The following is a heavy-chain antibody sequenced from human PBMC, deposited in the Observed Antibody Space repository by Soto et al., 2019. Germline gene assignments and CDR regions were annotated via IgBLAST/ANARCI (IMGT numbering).Heavy chain of an antibody. J-gene: IGHJ6*03. Sequence: GGSLRLSCAASGFTFSSYAMSWVRQAPGKGLEWVSAISGSGGSTYYADSVKGRFTISRDNSKNTLYLQMNSLRAEDTAVYYCANSLRPDYYYYYMDVWGKGTTVIVSS. CDR3: ANSLRPDYYYYYMDV. CDR1: GFTFSSYA. CDR2: ISGSGGST. D-gene: IGHD4-17*01. V-gene: IGHV3-23*01.